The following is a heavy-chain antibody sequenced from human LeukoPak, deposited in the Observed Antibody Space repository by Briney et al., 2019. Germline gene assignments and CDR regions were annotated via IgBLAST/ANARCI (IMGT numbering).Heavy chain of an antibody. V-gene: IGHV4-61*02. CDR1: GGSISSGSYY. D-gene: IGHD3-3*01. Sequence: SQTLSLTCTVSGGSISSGSYYWSWIRQPAGKGLEGIGRIYTSGSTNYNPSLKSRVTISVDTSKNQFSLELSSVTAADTAVYYCARVGYDFWSGLEYGMDVWGQGTTVTVSS. CDR2: IYTSGST. CDR3: ARVGYDFWSGLEYGMDV. J-gene: IGHJ6*02.